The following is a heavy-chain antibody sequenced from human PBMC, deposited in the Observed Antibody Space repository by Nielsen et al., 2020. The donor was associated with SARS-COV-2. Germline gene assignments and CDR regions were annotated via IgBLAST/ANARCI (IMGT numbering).Heavy chain of an antibody. V-gene: IGHV4-34*01. Sequence: GSLRLSCAVYGGSFSGYYWSWIRQPPGKGLEWIGEINHSGSTNYNASLKSRVTISVDKSKNQFSLNLSSVTAADTAVYFCARILPGTWHAFDIWGQGTMVTVSS. J-gene: IGHJ3*02. CDR3: ARILPGTWHAFDI. D-gene: IGHD3-10*01. CDR1: GGSFSGYY. CDR2: INHSGST.